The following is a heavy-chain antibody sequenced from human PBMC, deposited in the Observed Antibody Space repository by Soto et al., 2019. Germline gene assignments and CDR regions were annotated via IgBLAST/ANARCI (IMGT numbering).Heavy chain of an antibody. V-gene: IGHV3-23*01. D-gene: IGHD3-22*01. CDR1: GFTFSSYA. Sequence: GGSLRLSCAASGFTFSSYAMSWVRQAPGKGLEWVSAISGSGGSTYYADSVKGRFTISRDNSKNTLYLQMNSLRAEDTAVYYCAKVLTAYYYDSSGYYYDYYYGMDVWGQGTTVTVSS. J-gene: IGHJ6*02. CDR2: ISGSGGST. CDR3: AKVLTAYYYDSSGYYYDYYYGMDV.